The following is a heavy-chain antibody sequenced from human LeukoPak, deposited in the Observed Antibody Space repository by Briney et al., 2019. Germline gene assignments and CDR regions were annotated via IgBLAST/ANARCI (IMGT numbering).Heavy chain of an antibody. CDR3: ARVEEYQLLSFDY. J-gene: IGHJ4*02. V-gene: IGHV1-2*02. Sequence: ASVKVSCKASGYTFTGYYMHWVRQAPGQGLEWMGWINPNSGGTNYAQKFQGRVTMTRDTSISTAYMELSRLRSDDTAVYYCARVEEYQLLSFDYWGQGTLVTVSS. CDR2: INPNSGGT. D-gene: IGHD2-2*01. CDR1: GYTFTGYY.